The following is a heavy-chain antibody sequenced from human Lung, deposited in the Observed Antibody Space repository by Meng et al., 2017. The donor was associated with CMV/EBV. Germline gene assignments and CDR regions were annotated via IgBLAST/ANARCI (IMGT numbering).Heavy chain of an antibody. Sequence: SVXVSXXASGYTLTNYYIHWVRQAPGQGLEWMGIINPSDNTTIYAQKFQGRVTMTRDTSTSTVYMELSSLRSDDTALYYCARDLGYSSSWYFQYYFDCWGQGXLVTVSS. D-gene: IGHD6-13*01. CDR1: GYTLTNYY. J-gene: IGHJ4*02. V-gene: IGHV1-46*01. CDR2: INPSDNTT. CDR3: ARDLGYSSSWYFQYYFDC.